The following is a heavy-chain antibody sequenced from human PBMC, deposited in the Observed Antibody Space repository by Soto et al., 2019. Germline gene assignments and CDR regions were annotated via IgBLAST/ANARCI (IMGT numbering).Heavy chain of an antibody. J-gene: IGHJ5*02. CDR3: ARDGDPGYTFWSGPLGGGRFDP. Sequence: QVQLVQSGAEVKKPGSSVNVSCKTSGGTFGNTAVTWVRQAPGQGLEWMGGIVPMFGTANYAQKFQGRVTIPADAATNPAYMELRSLRSDDTAVYYCARDGDPGYTFWSGPLGGGRFDPWGQGTLVTVSS. D-gene: IGHD3-3*01. CDR1: GGTFGNTA. V-gene: IGHV1-69*12. CDR2: IVPMFGTA.